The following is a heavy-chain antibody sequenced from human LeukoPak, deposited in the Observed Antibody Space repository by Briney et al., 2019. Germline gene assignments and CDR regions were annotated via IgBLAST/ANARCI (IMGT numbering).Heavy chain of an antibody. CDR2: FDLEDGET. CDR3: ATGRYYDFLTGFANWFDP. V-gene: IGHV1-24*01. Sequence: ASVKVSCKVSGYTLTELSMHWVRQAPGKGLEWMGGFDLEDGETIYAQKFQGRVTMTVDTSTDTAYMELSSLRSEDTAVYYCATGRYYDFLTGFANWFDPWGQGTLATVSS. D-gene: IGHD3-9*01. CDR1: GYTLTELS. J-gene: IGHJ5*02.